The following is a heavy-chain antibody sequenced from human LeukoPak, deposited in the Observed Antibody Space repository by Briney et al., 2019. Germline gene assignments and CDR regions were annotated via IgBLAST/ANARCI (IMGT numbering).Heavy chain of an antibody. J-gene: IGHJ4*02. D-gene: IGHD5-12*01. Sequence: GGSLRLSCAASGFTFSSYSMNWVRQAPGKGLEWVSSISSSSSYIYYADSVKGRFTISRDNAKNSLYLQMNSLRAEDTAVYYCARDPKWLRSDRANYFVYWGQGTLVTVSS. CDR2: ISSSSSYI. V-gene: IGHV3-21*01. CDR1: GFTFSSYS. CDR3: ARDPKWLRSDRANYFVY.